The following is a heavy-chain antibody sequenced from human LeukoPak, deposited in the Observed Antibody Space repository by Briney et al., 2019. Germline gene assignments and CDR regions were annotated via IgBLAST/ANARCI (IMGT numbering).Heavy chain of an antibody. CDR3: AKVLNNWYFDL. J-gene: IGHJ2*01. CDR2: ISGSGGFT. V-gene: IGHV3-23*01. CDR1: GFTFSNND. Sequence: GGSLRLSCAASGFTFSNNDMSWVRQAPGKGLGWVSDISGSGGFTYADSVKARFTISRDNSKNTLYLQMNSLRAEDTAIYYCAKVLNNWYFDLWGRGALVTVSS.